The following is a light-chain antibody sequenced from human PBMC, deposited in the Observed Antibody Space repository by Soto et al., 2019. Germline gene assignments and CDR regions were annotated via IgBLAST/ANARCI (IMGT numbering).Light chain of an antibody. CDR2: DVS. V-gene: IGLV2-11*01. CDR1: SSDVGGYNS. Sequence: QSALTQPRSVSGSPGQSVTISCTGTSSDVGGYNSVSWYQQHPGKAPKLMIYDVSKRPSGVPDRFSVSKSGNTASLTISGLEAEEEADYCCGSFACTAYVFGTGTKVTVL. CDR3: GSFACTAYV. J-gene: IGLJ1*01.